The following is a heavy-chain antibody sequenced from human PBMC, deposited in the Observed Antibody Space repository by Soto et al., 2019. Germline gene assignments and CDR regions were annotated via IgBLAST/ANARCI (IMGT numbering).Heavy chain of an antibody. Sequence: QVQLVQSGAEVKKPRASVKVSCKASGYTFTGYYMHWVRQAPGQGLEWMGWINPNSGGTNYAQKFQGWVTMTRDTSISTAYMELSRLRSDDTAVYYCARGVRVVVAATPRYWYFDLWGRGTLVTVSS. V-gene: IGHV1-2*04. D-gene: IGHD2-15*01. J-gene: IGHJ2*01. CDR2: INPNSGGT. CDR3: ARGVRVVVAATPRYWYFDL. CDR1: GYTFTGYY.